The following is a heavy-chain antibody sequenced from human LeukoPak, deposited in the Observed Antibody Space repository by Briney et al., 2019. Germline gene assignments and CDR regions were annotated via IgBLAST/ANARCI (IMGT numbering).Heavy chain of an antibody. V-gene: IGHV1-3*01. Sequence: GASVTVSCTASGYIFTKYVVHWVRQAPGQRPEWMGWIKAGNGDTKYSQNFQDRLTITRDTSASTVYMELSSLTSEDTALYYCARDDCGDTCYPGGYWGQGTLVTVSS. CDR1: GYIFTKYV. CDR2: IKAGNGDT. D-gene: IGHD2-21*01. J-gene: IGHJ4*02. CDR3: ARDDCGDTCYPGGY.